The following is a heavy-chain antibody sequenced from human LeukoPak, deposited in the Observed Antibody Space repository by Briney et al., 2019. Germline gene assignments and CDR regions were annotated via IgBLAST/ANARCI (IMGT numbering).Heavy chain of an antibody. CDR1: GDSISSYS. J-gene: IGHJ5*02. Sequence: SETLSLTCSVSGDSISSYSWSWIRQPPGEALEWIGYVYDSGSTKYNPSLKSRVSISVDTSKNQFSLKLSSVTAADTAVYYCARAIAAAGTPPWFDPWGQGTLVTVSS. V-gene: IGHV4-59*12. CDR2: VYDSGST. CDR3: ARAIAAAGTPPWFDP. D-gene: IGHD6-13*01.